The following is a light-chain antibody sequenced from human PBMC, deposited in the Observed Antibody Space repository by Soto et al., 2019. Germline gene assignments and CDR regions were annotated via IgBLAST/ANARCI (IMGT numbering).Light chain of an antibody. CDR1: QGISSY. CDR3: QQLNSNPFT. V-gene: IGKV1-9*01. Sequence: DIPLTQSPSFLSASVGDRVTITCRASQGISSYLAWYQQKPGKAPKLLIYAASTLQSGVPSRFSGSGSGTEFTLTISSLQPEDFATYYCQQLNSNPFTFGPGTKVDIK. CDR2: AAS. J-gene: IGKJ3*01.